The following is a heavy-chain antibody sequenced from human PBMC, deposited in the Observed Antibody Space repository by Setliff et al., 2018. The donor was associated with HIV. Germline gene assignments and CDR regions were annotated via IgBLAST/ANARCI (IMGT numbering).Heavy chain of an antibody. CDR3: ARVGSYWSTFDY. CDR1: GYTFTSYG. Sequence: ASVKVSCKASGYTFTSYGFSWVRQAPGQGLQWMGWLNTETGNSMYAQGFTGRFVFSLDTSVSTAFLQINSLKAEDTAMYYCARVGSYWSTFDYWGQGALVTVS. J-gene: IGHJ4*02. V-gene: IGHV7-4-1*02. CDR2: LNTETGNS. D-gene: IGHD1-26*01.